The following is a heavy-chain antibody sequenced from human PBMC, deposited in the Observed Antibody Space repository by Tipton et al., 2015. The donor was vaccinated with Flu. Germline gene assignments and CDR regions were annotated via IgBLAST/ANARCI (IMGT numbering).Heavy chain of an antibody. Sequence: QVQLVQSGAEVKKPGASVKVSCKASGYTFTGYYMHWVRQAPGQGLEWMGRINPNSGGTNYAQKFQGRVTMTRDSSISTAYMELSRLRSEDTAVYYCARAMVVTYYFDYWGQGTLVTVSS. J-gene: IGHJ4*02. CDR3: ARAMVVTYYFDY. CDR1: GYTFTGYY. V-gene: IGHV1-2*06. CDR2: INPNSGGT. D-gene: IGHD4-23*01.